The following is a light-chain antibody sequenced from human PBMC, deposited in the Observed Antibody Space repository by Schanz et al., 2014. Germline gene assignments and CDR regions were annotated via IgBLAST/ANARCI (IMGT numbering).Light chain of an antibody. Sequence: EIVMTQSPGTLSLSPGERATLSCRASQSLRSNSLAWYQLRPGQAPRLLIYGASTRATGIPARFSGSGSGTEFTLTISSLQSEDFAVYYCQQYDNWWTFGPGTKVEVK. CDR1: QSLRSN. CDR3: QQYDNWWT. J-gene: IGKJ1*01. CDR2: GAS. V-gene: IGKV3D-15*01.